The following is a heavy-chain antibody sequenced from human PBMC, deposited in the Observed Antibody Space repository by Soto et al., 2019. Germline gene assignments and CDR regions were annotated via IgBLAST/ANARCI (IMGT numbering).Heavy chain of an antibody. V-gene: IGHV3-48*03. Sequence: PGGSLRLSCAASGFTFSSYEMNWVRQAPGKGLEWVSYISSSGSTIYYADSVKGRFTISRDNAKNSLYLQMNSLRAEDTAIYFCTRDAGLTNEMFDYWGHGTQVTVSS. CDR3: TRDAGLTNEMFDY. CDR2: ISSSGSTI. CDR1: GFTFSSYE. J-gene: IGHJ4*01.